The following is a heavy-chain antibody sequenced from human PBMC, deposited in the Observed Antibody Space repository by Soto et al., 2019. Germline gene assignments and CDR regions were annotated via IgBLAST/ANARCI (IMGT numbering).Heavy chain of an antibody. V-gene: IGHV4-31*03. D-gene: IGHD3-10*01. J-gene: IGHJ6*02. CDR2: IYYSGTT. CDR1: AGSISSTGYY. CDR3: ATRTDYYYGSGSLGGMDV. Sequence: TVSAGSISSTGYYWSWIRQHPAKGLEWIGYIYYSGTTYYNPSLKSRVTISVDTSKNQFSLKLNSVTAADTAVYYCATRTDYYYGSGSLGGMDVWGQGTTVTSP.